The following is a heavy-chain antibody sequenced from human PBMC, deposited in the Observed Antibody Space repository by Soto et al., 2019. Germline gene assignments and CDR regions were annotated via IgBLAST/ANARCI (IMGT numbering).Heavy chain of an antibody. D-gene: IGHD3-16*01. CDR1: GGSISSYY. J-gene: IGHJ4*02. CDR3: AREYYDYVWGSSGFDY. CDR2: IYYSGST. Sequence: SETLSLTCTVSGGSISSYYWSWIRQPPGKGLEWIGYIYYSGSTNYNPSLKSRVTISVDTSKNQFSLKLSSVTAADTAVYYCAREYYDYVWGSSGFDYWGQGTLVTLSS. V-gene: IGHV4-59*01.